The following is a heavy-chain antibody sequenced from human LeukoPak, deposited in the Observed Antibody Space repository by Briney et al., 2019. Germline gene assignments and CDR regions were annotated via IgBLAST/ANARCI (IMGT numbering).Heavy chain of an antibody. CDR3: AHSLNPHDYGGNSGFDY. D-gene: IGHD4-23*01. J-gene: IGHJ4*02. V-gene: IGHV2-5*02. Sequence: SGPTLVKPTQTLTLTCTFSGFSLSTSGVGVGWIRQPPGKALEWLALIYWDDDKRYSPSLKSRLTITKNTSKNQVVLTMTNMDPVDTATYYCAHSLNPHDYGGNSGFDYWGQGTLVTVSS. CDR2: IYWDDDK. CDR1: GFSLSTSGVG.